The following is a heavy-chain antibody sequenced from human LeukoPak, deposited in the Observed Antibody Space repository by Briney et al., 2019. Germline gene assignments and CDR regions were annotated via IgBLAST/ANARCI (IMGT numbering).Heavy chain of an antibody. D-gene: IGHD5-18*01. V-gene: IGHV3-15*01. J-gene: IGHJ4*02. CDR1: GFTFSNAW. CDR3: TTGLLGIVDTAMEFDY. CDR2: IKSKTDGATT. Sequence: GGSLRLSCAASGFTFSNAWMNWVRQAPGKGLEWVGRIKSKTDGATTDYAAPVKGRFTISRDDSKNTLYLQMNSLKTEDTAVYYCTTGLLGIVDTAMEFDYWGQGTLVTVSS.